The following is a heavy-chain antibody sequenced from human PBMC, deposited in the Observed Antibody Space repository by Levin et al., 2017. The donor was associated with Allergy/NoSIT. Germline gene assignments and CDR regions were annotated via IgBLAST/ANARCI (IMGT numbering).Heavy chain of an antibody. V-gene: IGHV1-69*01. Sequence: KISCKASGGTFSSYAISWVRQAPGQGLEWMGGIIPIFGTANYAQKFQGRVTITADESTSTAYMELSSLRSEDTAVYYCARAKEDGSGSYLDYWGQGTLVTVSS. CDR1: GGTFSSYA. J-gene: IGHJ4*02. CDR3: ARAKEDGSGSYLDY. CDR2: IIPIFGTA. D-gene: IGHD3-10*01.